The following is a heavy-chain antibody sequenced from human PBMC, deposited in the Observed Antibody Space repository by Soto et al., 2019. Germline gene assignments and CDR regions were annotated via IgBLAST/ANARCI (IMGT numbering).Heavy chain of an antibody. CDR2: INPSGGRT. J-gene: IGHJ5*02. D-gene: IGHD4-17*01. Sequence: GASVKVSCKASGNSFTTYYMHWVRQAPGQGLEWMGIINPSGGRTTYAQKFQGRVTMTRDTSTSTFHMELSSLRAVDTAVYYCVHPRSTVQIPPTWGQGTLVTVSS. CDR1: GNSFTTYY. CDR3: VHPRSTVQIPPT. V-gene: IGHV1-46*01.